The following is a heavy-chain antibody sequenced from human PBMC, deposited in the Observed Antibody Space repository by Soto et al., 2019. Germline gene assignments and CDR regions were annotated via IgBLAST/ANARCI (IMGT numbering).Heavy chain of an antibody. V-gene: IGHV3-9*01. CDR2: ISWNSGRI. CDR1: GFTVDDYA. J-gene: IGHJ5*01. D-gene: IGHD1-20*01. Sequence: EVQLVESGGGLVQPGRSLRLSCVASGFTVDDYAMHWVRQAPGKGLEWVSGISWNSGRIDYADSVKGRFTISRDNAKNPLRLKWTSLKAEETAQYYLPSVIGGPTITPSFPSWGQEPWSPSPQ. CDR3: PSVIGGPTITPSFPS.